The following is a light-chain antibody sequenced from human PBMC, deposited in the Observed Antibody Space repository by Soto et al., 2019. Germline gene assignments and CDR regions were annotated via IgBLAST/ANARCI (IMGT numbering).Light chain of an antibody. CDR2: QAS. J-gene: IGKJ1*01. CDR3: QQHQTYST. CDR1: QSISSY. V-gene: IGKV1-5*03. Sequence: DIQMTQSPASLSASVEDRVTISCRASQSISSYLNWYQQKPGKAPNLLIYQASRLESGVPSRFSGSGSGTEFTLTISSLQPDDFATYYCQQHQTYSTFGQGTKVDIK.